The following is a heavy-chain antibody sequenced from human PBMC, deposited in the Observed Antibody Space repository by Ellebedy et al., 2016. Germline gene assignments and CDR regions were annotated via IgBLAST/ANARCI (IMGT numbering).Heavy chain of an antibody. CDR2: ISYDGSNK. D-gene: IGHD5-18*01. CDR3: AKEEELQPFLVN. CDR1: GFTFSSYG. Sequence: GGSLRLSXAAPGFTFSSYGLHWVCQVPGKGLEWVTFISYDGSNKDSADSVKGRFTISRDNSKSTLYLQMNSLRPEDTAVYYCAKEEELQPFLVNWGQGTLITVSS. V-gene: IGHV3-30*18. J-gene: IGHJ4*02.